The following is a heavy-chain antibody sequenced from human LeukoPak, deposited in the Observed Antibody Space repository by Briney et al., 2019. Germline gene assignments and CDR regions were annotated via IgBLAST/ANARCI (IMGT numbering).Heavy chain of an antibody. D-gene: IGHD1-26*01. J-gene: IGHJ4*02. V-gene: IGHV4-39*07. CDR3: ARDGEVGAPY. Sequence: AETLSLTCTVSRDSIRCSPYYWGWIRPPPGKGLEWIGTIYYTGRTYYNPSLKSRVTISVDTSKNQFSLKLRSVTAADTAVYYCARDGEVGAPYWGQGILTIASS. CDR2: IYYTGRT. CDR1: RDSIRCSPYY.